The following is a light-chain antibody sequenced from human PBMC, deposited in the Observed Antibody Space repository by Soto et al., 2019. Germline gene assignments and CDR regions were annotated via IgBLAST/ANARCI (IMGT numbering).Light chain of an antibody. CDR3: QQSYTTPIT. CDR2: AAS. CDR1: QSISSY. Sequence: DLQMTQSPSSLSASVGDRVTITCRASQSISSYLNWYQQKPGKAPKLLIYAASSLQSGVPSRFSGSGSGTEFTLTISSLQPEDFASYLCQQSYTTPITFGQGTRLEIK. V-gene: IGKV1-39*01. J-gene: IGKJ5*01.